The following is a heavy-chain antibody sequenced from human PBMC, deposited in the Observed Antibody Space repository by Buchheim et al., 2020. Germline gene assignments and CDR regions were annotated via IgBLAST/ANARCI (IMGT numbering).Heavy chain of an antibody. CDR3: ARHYGSGTYPLDY. V-gene: IGHV4-59*01. J-gene: IGHJ4*02. CDR1: GGSISRYY. CDR2: IYYTGST. D-gene: IGHD3-10*01. Sequence: QVQLQESGPGLVKPSETLSLICTVSGGSISRYYWSWVRQPPGKGLEWIGWIYYTGSTKYKPSLKSRVTMSVDTSKNQFSLKLSSVSAADTAVYYCARHYGSGTYPLDYWGQGTL.